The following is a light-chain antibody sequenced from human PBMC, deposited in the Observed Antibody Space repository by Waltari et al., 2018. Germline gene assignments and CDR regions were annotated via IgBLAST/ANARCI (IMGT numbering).Light chain of an antibody. J-gene: IGKJ3*01. CDR1: QSVRSN. V-gene: IGKV3-15*01. CDR3: QQYNNWPPT. Sequence: EIVMTHSPATLSVSPGEKAILSCRASQSVRSNLAWYQQKPGQAPRLLIYGASTRAPGIAGRFSGSGSGTEFTLTISSLQSEDFAVYFCQQYNNWPPTFGPGTKVDIK. CDR2: GAS.